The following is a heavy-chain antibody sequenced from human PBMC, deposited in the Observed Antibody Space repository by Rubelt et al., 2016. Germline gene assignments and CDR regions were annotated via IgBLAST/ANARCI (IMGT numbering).Heavy chain of an antibody. V-gene: IGHV3-21*01. D-gene: IGHD6-19*01. Sequence: GKGLEWVSSIIISSSFIYYADSVKGRFTISRDNAKNSLYLQMNSLRAEDTAVYYCARDLSRIAVAGNWFDPWGQGTLVTVSS. CDR3: ARDLSRIAVAGNWFDP. CDR2: IIISSSFI. J-gene: IGHJ5*02.